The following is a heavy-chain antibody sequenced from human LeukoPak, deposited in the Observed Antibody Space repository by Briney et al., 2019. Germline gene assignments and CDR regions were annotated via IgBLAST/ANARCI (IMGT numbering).Heavy chain of an antibody. CDR3: ARERPNTAMGTFDY. J-gene: IGHJ4*02. CDR2: ISSSSTYI. CDR1: GFTFSSYN. V-gene: IGHV3-21*01. Sequence: GGSLRLSCAASGFTFSSYNMNWVRQAPGKGLEWVSSISSSSTYIYYADSVKGRFTISRDNAKNSLYLQMNSLRAEDTAVYYCARERPNTAMGTFDYWGQGTLSPSPQ. D-gene: IGHD5-18*01.